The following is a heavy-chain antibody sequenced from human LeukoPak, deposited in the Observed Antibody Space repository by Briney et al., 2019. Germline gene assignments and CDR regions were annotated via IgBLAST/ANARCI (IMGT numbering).Heavy chain of an antibody. J-gene: IGHJ4*02. CDR2: IYYSGNP. Sequence: SETLSLTCTVSGGSFRSYYWTWIRQTPGKGLEWIGHIYYSGNPTYNPSLKSRFTISVDPSKNQVALKVKSVTTEDTAVYYCAKVTGSSWFDYWGQGTLVTVSS. D-gene: IGHD6-13*01. V-gene: IGHV4-59*01. CDR3: AKVTGSSWFDY. CDR1: GGSFRSYY.